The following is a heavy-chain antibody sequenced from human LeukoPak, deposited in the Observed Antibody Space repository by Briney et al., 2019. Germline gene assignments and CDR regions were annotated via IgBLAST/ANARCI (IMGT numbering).Heavy chain of an antibody. Sequence: PSETLSLTCAVYGGSFSGYYWSWIRQPPGKGLEWIGEINHSGSTNYNPSLKSRVTISVDTSKNQFSLKLSSVTAADTAVYYCARGGCSGGSCYEGNWFDPWGQGTLVTVSS. J-gene: IGHJ5*02. D-gene: IGHD2-15*01. V-gene: IGHV4-34*01. CDR3: ARGGCSGGSCYEGNWFDP. CDR1: GGSFSGYY. CDR2: INHSGST.